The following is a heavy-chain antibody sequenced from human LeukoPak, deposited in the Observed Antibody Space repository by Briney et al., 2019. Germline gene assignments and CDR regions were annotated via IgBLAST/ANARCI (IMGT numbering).Heavy chain of an antibody. CDR2: ISDSGATI. CDR3: VAHKGPNAFDI. Sequence: GGSLRLSCAASGFTFTDYYFSWIRQAPGKGPEWLSFISDSGATIYYADSVKGRFTISRDNAKNSLYLQMNSLRAEDTAVYYCVAHKGPNAFDIWGQGTMVTVSS. V-gene: IGHV3-11*04. J-gene: IGHJ3*02. CDR1: GFTFTDYY.